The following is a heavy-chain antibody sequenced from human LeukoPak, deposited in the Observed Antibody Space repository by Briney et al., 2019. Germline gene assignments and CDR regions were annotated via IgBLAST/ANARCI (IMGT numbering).Heavy chain of an antibody. CDR2: IWYDGSNK. V-gene: IGHV3-33*08. J-gene: IGHJ4*01. CDR1: GFTFSSYA. Sequence: GSLRLSCTASGFTFSSYAMNWVRQAPGKGLEWVAVIWYDGSNKYYADSVKGRLTISRDNSKNTVYLQMNSLRAEDTAMYYCARDFYVGSKSYYIGYWGHGTLVTVSS. CDR3: ARDFYVGSKSYYIGY. D-gene: IGHD3-10*01.